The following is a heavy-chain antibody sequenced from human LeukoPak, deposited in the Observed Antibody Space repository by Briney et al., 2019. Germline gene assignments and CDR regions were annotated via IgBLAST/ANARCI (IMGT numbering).Heavy chain of an antibody. Sequence: QAGGSLRLSCGGSGFTFNNYAMSWVRQAPGKGLEWVSVISGNGGSIVYADSVKGRFTISRDNSKNTLFLQMNSLRAEDTAVYYCAKDGRATITFDWWGQGTLVTVSS. V-gene: IGHV3-23*01. J-gene: IGHJ4*02. CDR2: ISGNGGSI. CDR3: AKDGRATITFDW. CDR1: GFTFNNYA. D-gene: IGHD5-24*01.